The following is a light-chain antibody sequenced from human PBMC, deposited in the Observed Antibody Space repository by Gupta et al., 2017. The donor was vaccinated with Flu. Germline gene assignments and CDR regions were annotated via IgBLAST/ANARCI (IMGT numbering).Light chain of an antibody. Sequence: DIQMTQSPSSVSASVGDRVTITCRASQAISSWLAWYQQRPGKAPKLLIYAASSLPSGVPSRFSGSGSGSDFTLTIDSLKTEDFATYYCQQADNVPLTFGGGTKVEIK. J-gene: IGKJ4*01. CDR3: QQADNVPLT. CDR2: AAS. V-gene: IGKV1-12*01. CDR1: QAISSW.